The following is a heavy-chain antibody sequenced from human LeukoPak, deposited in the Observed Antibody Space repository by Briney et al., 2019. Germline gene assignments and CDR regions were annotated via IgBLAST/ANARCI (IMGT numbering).Heavy chain of an antibody. V-gene: IGHV4-34*01. J-gene: IGHJ3*02. D-gene: IGHD3-10*01. CDR3: ARGRYRHYYGSGSPPNDAFDI. CDR2: INHWGST. CDR1: GGSFSGYY. Sequence: PSETLSLTCAVYGGSFSGYYWSWIRQPPGKGLEWIGQINHWGSTNYNPSLKSRVTISVDTSKNQFPLKLSSVTAADTAVYYCARGRYRHYYGSGSPPNDAFDIWGQGTMVTVSS.